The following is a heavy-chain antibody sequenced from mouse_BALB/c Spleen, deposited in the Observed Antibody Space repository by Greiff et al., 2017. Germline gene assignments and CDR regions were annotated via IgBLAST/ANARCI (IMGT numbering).Heavy chain of an antibody. CDR1: GFTFSSYA. D-gene: IGHD2-14*01. CDR3: AREGYLGFAY. J-gene: IGHJ3*01. CDR2: ISSGGST. Sequence: DVMLVESGGGLVKPGGSLKLSCAASGFTFSSYAMSWVRQTPEKRLEWVASISSGGSTYYPDSVKGRFTISRDNARNILYLQMSSLRSEDTAMYYCAREGYLGFAYWGQGTLVTVSA. V-gene: IGHV5-6-5*01.